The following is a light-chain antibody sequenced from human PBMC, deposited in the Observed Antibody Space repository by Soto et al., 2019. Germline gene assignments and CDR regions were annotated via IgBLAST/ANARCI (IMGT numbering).Light chain of an antibody. CDR1: ISDVGGYNY. V-gene: IGLV2-8*01. CDR3: SSYVGSNNFV. Sequence: QSVLTQPPSASGSPGQSVTISCTGTISDVGGYNYVSWYQQHPGKAPKLMIYEVSKRPSGVPDRFSGSKSGNTASLTVSGLQAEDEADYYCSSYVGSNNFVFGTGTKVTVL. J-gene: IGLJ1*01. CDR2: EVS.